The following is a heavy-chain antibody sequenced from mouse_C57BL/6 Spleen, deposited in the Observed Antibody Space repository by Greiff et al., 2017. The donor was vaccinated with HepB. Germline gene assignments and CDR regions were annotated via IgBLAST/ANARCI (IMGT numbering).Heavy chain of an antibody. CDR2: IYPGDGDT. Sequence: VQLQQSGAELVKPGASVKISCNASGYAFSSYWLNWVLHRPGNGLVWIGLIYPGDGDTNYNGKFKGKATLTADKSSSTAYMQLSSLTSEDSAVYVCARSDYGSSPWFAYWGQGTLVTVSA. J-gene: IGHJ3*01. D-gene: IGHD1-1*01. V-gene: IGHV1-80*01. CDR3: ARSDYGSSPWFAY. CDR1: GYAFSSYW.